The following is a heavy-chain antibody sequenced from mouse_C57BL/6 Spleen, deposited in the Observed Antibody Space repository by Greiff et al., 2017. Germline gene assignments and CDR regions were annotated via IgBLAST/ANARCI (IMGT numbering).Heavy chain of an antibody. V-gene: IGHV1-15*01. D-gene: IGHD3-2*02. Sequence: VQLQQSGAELVRPGASVTLSCKASGYTFTDYEMHWVKQTPVHGLEWIGALDPETGGTAYNQKFKGKAILTADKSSSTAYMGLRSLTSEDSAVYYCTREAGAFDYWGQGTTLTVSS. CDR3: TREAGAFDY. CDR2: LDPETGGT. J-gene: IGHJ2*01. CDR1: GYTFTDYE.